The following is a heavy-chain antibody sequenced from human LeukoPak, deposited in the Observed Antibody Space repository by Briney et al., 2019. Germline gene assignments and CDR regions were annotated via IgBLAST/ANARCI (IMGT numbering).Heavy chain of an antibody. D-gene: IGHD1-1*01. CDR2: ISYDGSNK. CDR1: GFTFSSYG. V-gene: IGHV3-30*18. CDR3: AKIWKGDYYYMDV. Sequence: GGSLRLSCAASGFTFSSYGMHWVRQAPGKGLEWVAVISYDGSNKYYADSVKGRFTISRDNSKNTLYLQMNSLRAEDTAVYYCAKIWKGDYYYMDVWGKGTTVTVSS. J-gene: IGHJ6*03.